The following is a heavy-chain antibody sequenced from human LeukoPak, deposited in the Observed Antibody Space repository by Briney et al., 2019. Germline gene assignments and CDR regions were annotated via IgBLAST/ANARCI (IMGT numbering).Heavy chain of an antibody. CDR1: GFTFSSYW. D-gene: IGHD3-22*01. CDR2: INSDGSST. Sequence: GGSLRLSCAASGFTFSSYWMHRVRQAPGKGLVWVSRINSDGSSTSYADSVKGRFTISRDNAKNTLYLQMNSLRAEDTAVYYCARDRDDSSGYYDYWGQGTLVTVSS. V-gene: IGHV3-74*01. CDR3: ARDRDDSSGYYDY. J-gene: IGHJ4*02.